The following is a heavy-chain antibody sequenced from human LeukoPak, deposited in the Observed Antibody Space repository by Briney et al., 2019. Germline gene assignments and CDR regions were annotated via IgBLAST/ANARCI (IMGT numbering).Heavy chain of an antibody. Sequence: GRSLRLSCAASGFTFSDYYMSWIRQAPGKGLEWVSYISSSGSTIYYADSVKGRFTISRDNSKNTLYLQMNSLRAEDTAVYYCAREVEGWELAVDYWGQGTLVTVSS. D-gene: IGHD1-26*01. CDR3: AREVEGWELAVDY. CDR2: ISSSGSTI. V-gene: IGHV3-11*04. CDR1: GFTFSDYY. J-gene: IGHJ4*02.